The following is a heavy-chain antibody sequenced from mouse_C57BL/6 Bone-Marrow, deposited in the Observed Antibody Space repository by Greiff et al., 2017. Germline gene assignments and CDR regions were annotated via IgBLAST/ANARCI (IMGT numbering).Heavy chain of an antibody. J-gene: IGHJ2*01. CDR3: ARLRYYYGSYYFDY. D-gene: IGHD1-1*01. CDR2: INPNNGGT. Sequence: EVKLQQSGPELVKPGASVKISCKASGYTFTDYYMNWVKQSHGKSLEWIGDINPNNGGTSYNQKFKGKATLTVDKSSSTAYMELRSLTSEDSAVYYCARLRYYYGSYYFDYWGQGTTLTVSS. CDR1: GYTFTDYY. V-gene: IGHV1-26*01.